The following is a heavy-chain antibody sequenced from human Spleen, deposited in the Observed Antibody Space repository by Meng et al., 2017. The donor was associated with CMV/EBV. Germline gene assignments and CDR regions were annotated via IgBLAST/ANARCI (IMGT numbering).Heavy chain of an antibody. CDR1: GGSISGYY. J-gene: IGHJ4*02. Sequence: QLQLQESGPGLVKPSETRSLTCTVSGGSISGYYWTWIRQSAGKGLEWFGRIYTSGSTNYNPSLKSRVTMSVDTSKNQFSLKLSSVTAADTAVYYCARTKWSLYFDYWGQGTLVTVSS. V-gene: IGHV4-4*07. CDR3: ARTKWSLYFDY. CDR2: IYTSGST. D-gene: IGHD2-8*01.